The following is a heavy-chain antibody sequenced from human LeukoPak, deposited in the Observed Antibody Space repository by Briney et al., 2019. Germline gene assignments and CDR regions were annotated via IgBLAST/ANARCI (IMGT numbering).Heavy chain of an antibody. J-gene: IGHJ3*02. CDR3: AKGGYYDSSGPIRLVGAAFDI. V-gene: IGHV3-23*01. CDR2: ISGSGGST. Sequence: GGSLRLSCAASGFTFSSYAMSWARQAPGKGLEWVSAISGSGGSTYYADSVKGRFTISRDNSKNTLYLQMNSLRAEDTAVYYCAKGGYYDSSGPIRLVGAAFDIWGQGTMVTVSS. D-gene: IGHD3-22*01. CDR1: GFTFSSYA.